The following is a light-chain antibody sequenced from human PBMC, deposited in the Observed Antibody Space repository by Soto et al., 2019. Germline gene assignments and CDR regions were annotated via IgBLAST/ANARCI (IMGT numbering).Light chain of an antibody. CDR2: DVS. Sequence: SAQTQTASVSGSPGQSMTISCIGTSSDVGGYNYVSWYQQHPGKAPKLMIYDVSNRPSGVSNRFSGSKSGNTASLTISGLQAEDEADYYCSSYTSSSTVYVFGTGTKVTVL. V-gene: IGLV2-14*01. CDR1: SSDVGGYNY. J-gene: IGLJ1*01. CDR3: SSYTSSSTVYV.